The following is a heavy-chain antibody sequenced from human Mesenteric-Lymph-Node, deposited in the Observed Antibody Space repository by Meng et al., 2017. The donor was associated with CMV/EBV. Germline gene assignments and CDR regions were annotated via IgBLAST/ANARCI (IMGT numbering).Heavy chain of an antibody. Sequence: GGSLRLSCAASEFTFSRYGMHWVRQAPGKGLEWVASNSHDGSQKYYADSVKGRFTVARDNSKNTLYLQMNSLRAEDTAVYYCAKDFYGDPFYFDCWGQGTLVTVSS. CDR2: NSHDGSQK. V-gene: IGHV3-30*18. CDR3: AKDFYGDPFYFDC. D-gene: IGHD4-17*01. CDR1: EFTFSRYG. J-gene: IGHJ4*02.